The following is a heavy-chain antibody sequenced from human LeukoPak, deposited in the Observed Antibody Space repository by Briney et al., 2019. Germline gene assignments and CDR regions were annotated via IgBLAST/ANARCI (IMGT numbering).Heavy chain of an antibody. D-gene: IGHD2-2*02. CDR2: VSSSSSTI. V-gene: IGHV3-48*01. CDR1: GFTFSTYS. CDR3: AREYCSSASCYNKFDY. J-gene: IGHJ4*02. Sequence: GGSLRLSCAASGFTFSTYSMNWVRQAPGKGLEWVSYVSSSSSTIYYVDSVRGRFTISRDNAKNSLYLQMNSLRAEDTAVYYCAREYCSSASCYNKFDYWGQGTLVTVSS.